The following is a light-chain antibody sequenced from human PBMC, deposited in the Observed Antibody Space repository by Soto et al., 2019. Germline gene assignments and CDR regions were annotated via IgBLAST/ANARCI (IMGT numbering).Light chain of an antibody. V-gene: IGLV7-46*01. CDR1: TGAVTNGHY. CDR2: DTT. Sequence: QAVVTQEASLTVSPGGTVTLTCGSSTGAVTNGHYPYWFQQKPGQAPRTLIYDTTNRHSWTPARFSGSLLGGKAALTLSGAQPMDEADYCCLLSYNGPYVCGTGTKVTVL. CDR3: LLSYNGPYV. J-gene: IGLJ1*01.